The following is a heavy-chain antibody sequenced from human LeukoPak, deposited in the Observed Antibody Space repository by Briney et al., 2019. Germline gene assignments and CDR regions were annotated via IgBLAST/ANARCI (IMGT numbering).Heavy chain of an antibody. V-gene: IGHV1-18*01. CDR3: ARRARYCTNGVCYGWFDP. J-gene: IGHJ5*02. CDR2: ISAYNGNT. Sequence: GASVKVSCKASGYTFTSYGISWVRQAPGQGLEWMGWISAYNGNTNYAQKLQGRVTMTTDTSTSTAYMELRSLRSDDTAVYYCARRARYCTNGVCYGWFDPWGQGTLVTVSS. CDR1: GYTFTSYG. D-gene: IGHD2-8*01.